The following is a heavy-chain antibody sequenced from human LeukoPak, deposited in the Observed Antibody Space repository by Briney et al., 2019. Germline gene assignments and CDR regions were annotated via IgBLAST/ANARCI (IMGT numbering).Heavy chain of an antibody. D-gene: IGHD6-13*01. V-gene: IGHV3-23*01. CDR1: GFTFSSYA. J-gene: IGHJ4*02. CDR3: AMIQYSSSWYGSFDY. Sequence: GGSLRLSCAASGFTFSSYAMSWVRQAPGKGLEWVSAISGSGGSTYYADSVKGRFTISRDNSKNTLYLQMNSLRAEDTAVYYCAMIQYSSSWYGSFDYWGQGTLVTVSS. CDR2: ISGSGGST.